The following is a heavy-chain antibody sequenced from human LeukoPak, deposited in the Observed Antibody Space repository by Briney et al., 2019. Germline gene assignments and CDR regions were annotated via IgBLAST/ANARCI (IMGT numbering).Heavy chain of an antibody. Sequence: GGSLRLSCAASGLTISTYYMTWVRQAPGKGLEWVSSISSSGSYIYYADSVKGRFTISRDNAKNSLYLQMNSLRAEDTAVYYCARDVSLDYWGQGTLVTVSS. CDR3: ARDVSLDY. CDR1: GLTISTYY. J-gene: IGHJ4*02. V-gene: IGHV3-21*01. CDR2: ISSSGSYI.